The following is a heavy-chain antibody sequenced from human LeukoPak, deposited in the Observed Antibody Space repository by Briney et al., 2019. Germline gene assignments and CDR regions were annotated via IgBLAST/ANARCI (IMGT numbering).Heavy chain of an antibody. CDR2: ISAYNGNT. CDR3: ARDPSIAGGHYYYYGMDV. Sequence: ASVKVSCKASGYTFTSYGISWVRQAPGQGLEWMGWISAYNGNTNYARKLQGRVTMTTDTSTSTAYMELRSLRSDDTAVYYCARDPSIAGGHYYYYGMDVWGQGTTVTVSS. V-gene: IGHV1-18*01. CDR1: GYTFTSYG. D-gene: IGHD6-6*01. J-gene: IGHJ6*02.